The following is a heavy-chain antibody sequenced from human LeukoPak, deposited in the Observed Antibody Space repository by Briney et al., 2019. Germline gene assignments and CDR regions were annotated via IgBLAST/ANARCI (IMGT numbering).Heavy chain of an antibody. CDR3: ASTRIDASRIAARPRVGYYYYMDV. J-gene: IGHJ6*03. V-gene: IGHV4-31*03. CDR2: IYYSGST. Sequence: SQTLSLTCTVSGGSISSGGYYWSWIRQHPGKGLEWIGYIYYSGSTYYNPSLKSRVTISVDTSKNQFSLKLSSVTAADTAVYYCASTRIDASRIAARPRVGYYYYMDVWGKGTTVTVSS. CDR1: GGSISSGGYY. D-gene: IGHD6-6*01.